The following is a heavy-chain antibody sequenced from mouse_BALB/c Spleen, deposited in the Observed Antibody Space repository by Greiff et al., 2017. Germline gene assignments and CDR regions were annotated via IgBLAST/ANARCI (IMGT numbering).Heavy chain of an antibody. CDR2: IDPSNSET. CDR3: ARRSPYGNYGAWFAY. J-gene: IGHJ3*01. CDR1: GYTFTSYW. V-gene: IGHV1S127*01. Sequence: QVQLQQSGPELVRPVASVKMSCKASGYTFTSYWMHWVKQRPGQGLEWIGMIDPSNSETRLNQKFKDKATLNVDKSSNTAYMQLSSLTSEDSAVYYCARRSPYGNYGAWFAYWGQGTLVTVSA. D-gene: IGHD2-1*01.